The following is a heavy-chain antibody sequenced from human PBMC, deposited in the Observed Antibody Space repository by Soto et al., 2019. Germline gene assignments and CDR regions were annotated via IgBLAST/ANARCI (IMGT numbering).Heavy chain of an antibody. D-gene: IGHD6-6*01. Sequence: GASVKVSCKASGYTFTGYYMHWVRQAPGQGLEWMGWINPNSGGTNYAQKFQGWVTMTRDTSISTAYMELSRLRSDDTAVYYCARDRDSSSRGYYYYGMDVWAQRTTVTVSS. CDR2: INPNSGGT. CDR3: ARDRDSSSRGYYYYGMDV. V-gene: IGHV1-2*04. CDR1: GYTFTGYY. J-gene: IGHJ6*02.